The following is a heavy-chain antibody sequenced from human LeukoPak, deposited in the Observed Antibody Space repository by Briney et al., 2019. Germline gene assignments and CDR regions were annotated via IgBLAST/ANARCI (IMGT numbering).Heavy chain of an antibody. CDR3: ARDTHYDFWSGYYDYYGMDV. CDR2: IYTSGST. J-gene: IGHJ6*02. CDR1: GGSISSYY. V-gene: IGHV4-4*07. D-gene: IGHD3-3*01. Sequence: PSETLSLTCTVSGGSISSYYWSWIRQPAGKGLEWIGRIYTSGSTNYNPSLKSRVTMSVDTSKNQSSLKLSSVTAADTAVYYCARDTHYDFWSGYYDYYGMDVWGQGTTVTVSS.